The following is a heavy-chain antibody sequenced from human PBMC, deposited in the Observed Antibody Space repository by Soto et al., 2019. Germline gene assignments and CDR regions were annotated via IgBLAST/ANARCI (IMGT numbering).Heavy chain of an antibody. D-gene: IGHD3-10*01. V-gene: IGHV4-39*01. Sequence: SETLSLTCTVSGGSISSSSYYWGWIRQPPGKGLEWIGSIYYSGSTYYNPSLKSRVTISVDTSKNQFSLKLSSVTAADTAVYYCAETTIRGENYWGQGTLVTVSS. CDR3: AETTIRGENY. J-gene: IGHJ4*02. CDR2: IYYSGST. CDR1: GGSISSSSYY.